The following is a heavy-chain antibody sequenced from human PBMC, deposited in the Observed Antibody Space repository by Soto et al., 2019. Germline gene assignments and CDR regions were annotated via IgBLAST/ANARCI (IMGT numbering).Heavy chain of an antibody. CDR2: IKSNTDGGTA. Sequence: EVQLVESGGGLVNPGGSLRLSCAASGFTFNNAWMSWVRQAPGKGLEWVGRIKSNTDGGTADYAAPVNGRFTVSRDDSKNTVYLQMNSLKTEDTAVYYCATDLKTGTERGKFYYWGQGTLVTVSS. D-gene: IGHD1-1*01. J-gene: IGHJ4*02. V-gene: IGHV3-15*01. CDR1: GFTFNNAW. CDR3: ATDLKTGTERGKFYY.